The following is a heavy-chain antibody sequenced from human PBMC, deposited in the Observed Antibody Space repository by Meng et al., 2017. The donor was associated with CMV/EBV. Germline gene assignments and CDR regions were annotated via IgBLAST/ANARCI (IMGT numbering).Heavy chain of an antibody. V-gene: IGHV3-33*06. CDR1: GFTFSSYG. CDR3: AKDVRDFWSGYQYNYYGMDV. Sequence: GGSLRLSCAASGFTFSSYGMHWVRQAPGKGLEWVAVIWYDGSNKYYADSVKGRFTISRGNSKNTLYLQMNSLRAEDTAVYYCAKDVRDFWSGYQYNYYGMDVWGQGTTVTVSS. D-gene: IGHD3-3*01. CDR2: IWYDGSNK. J-gene: IGHJ6*02.